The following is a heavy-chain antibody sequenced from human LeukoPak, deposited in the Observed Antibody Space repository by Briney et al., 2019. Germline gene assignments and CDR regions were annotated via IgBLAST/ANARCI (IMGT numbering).Heavy chain of an antibody. Sequence: AGGSLRLSCAASGFTFSNYAMHWVRQAPGKGLEWVAVIGDDGSNKYYVDSVKGRFTISRDNSKNTLYLQMNSLRAEDTAVYYCARDLVSSSSSRDYYYAVDVWGQGTTVTVSS. J-gene: IGHJ6*02. CDR1: GFTFSNYA. D-gene: IGHD6-6*01. V-gene: IGHV3-30*04. CDR3: ARDLVSSSSSRDYYYAVDV. CDR2: IGDDGSNK.